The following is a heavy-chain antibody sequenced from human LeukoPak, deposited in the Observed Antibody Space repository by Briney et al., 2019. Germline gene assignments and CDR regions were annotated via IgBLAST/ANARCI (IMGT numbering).Heavy chain of an antibody. CDR3: ARQLLEWSPKSSYYSYYYVDV. Sequence: ASVKVSCKASGYTFTKYGISWVRQAPGQGLEWMGWISAYNGNTNYAQKFQGRVTMTTETSTKTAYMELRSLTSDDTAVYYCARQLLEWSPKSSYYSYYYVDVWGQGTTVTVSS. V-gene: IGHV1-18*01. CDR2: ISAYNGNT. D-gene: IGHD3-3*01. CDR1: GYTFTKYG. J-gene: IGHJ6*03.